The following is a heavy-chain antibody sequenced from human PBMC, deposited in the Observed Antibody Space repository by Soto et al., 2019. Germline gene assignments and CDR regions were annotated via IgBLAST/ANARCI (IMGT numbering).Heavy chain of an antibody. J-gene: IGHJ4*02. D-gene: IGHD6-13*01. CDR2: INAGNGNT. Sequence: WASVKVSCKASGYTFTSYAMHWVRQAPGQRLEWMGWINAGNGNTKYSQKFQGRVTITRDTSASTAYMELSSLRSEDTAVYYCARDMPQGDSSSWYSVEFFDYWGQGTLVTVSS. V-gene: IGHV1-3*01. CDR3: ARDMPQGDSSSWYSVEFFDY. CDR1: GYTFTSYA.